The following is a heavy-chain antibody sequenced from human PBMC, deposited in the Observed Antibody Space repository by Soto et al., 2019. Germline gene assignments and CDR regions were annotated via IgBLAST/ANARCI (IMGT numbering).Heavy chain of an antibody. CDR2: ISSSGSTI. CDR1: GFTFSDFY. J-gene: IGHJ4*02. D-gene: IGHD2-15*01. V-gene: IGHV3-11*01. Sequence: QVQLVESGGGLVKPGGSLRLSCAASGFTFSDFYMSWIRQAPGKGLEWVSYISSSGSTIYYADSVKGRFTISRDNAKNSLYRQMNSLRAEDTAVYYCASRYCSGGSGYSAALGYWGQGTLVTVSS. CDR3: ASRYCSGGSGYSAALGY.